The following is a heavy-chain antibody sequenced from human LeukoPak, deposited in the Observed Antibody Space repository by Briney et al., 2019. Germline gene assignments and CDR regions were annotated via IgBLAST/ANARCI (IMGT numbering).Heavy chain of an antibody. J-gene: IGHJ4*02. CDR1: GDSISSSTCN. CDR3: ARLDADFDYFDY. Sequence: SETLSLTCKVSGDSISSSTCNWSWIRQPPGKGLEWIGYISQSGNSYFTPSLKSRATISVDRSKNQFSLKLSSVTAADTAVYYCARLDADFDYFDYWGQGTLVTVSS. CDR2: ISQSGNS. D-gene: IGHD1-1*01. V-gene: IGHV4-30-2*01.